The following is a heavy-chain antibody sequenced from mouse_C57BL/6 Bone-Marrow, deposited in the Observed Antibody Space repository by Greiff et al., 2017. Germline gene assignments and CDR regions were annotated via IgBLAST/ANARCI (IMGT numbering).Heavy chain of an antibody. CDR3: ARGLVASWFAY. CDR1: GYSITSGYY. V-gene: IGHV3-6*01. Sequence: EVQLQESGPGLVKPSQSLSLTCSVTGYSITSGYYWNWIRQFPGNKLEWMGYISYDGSNNYNPSLKNRISITRDTSKNQFFLKLNSVTTEDTATYYCARGLVASWFAYWGQGTRVTVSA. CDR2: ISYDGSN. D-gene: IGHD1-1*02. J-gene: IGHJ3*01.